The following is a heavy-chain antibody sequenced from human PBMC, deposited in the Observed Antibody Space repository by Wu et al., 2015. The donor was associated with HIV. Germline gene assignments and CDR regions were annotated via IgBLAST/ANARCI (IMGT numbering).Heavy chain of an antibody. V-gene: IGHV1-69*14. CDR1: GDTFSNYA. J-gene: IGHJ3*02. CDR3: ARSFSGGSSWYMRPLNPFDI. Sequence: QVQLAQSGAEVKKPGSSVKVSRKASGDTFSNYAINWVRQAPGQGLEWMGGIISIFDIVNYAQKFQGRVTITADKSTSTSYMELSSLISEDTAMYYCARSFSGGSSWYMRPLNPFDIWGQGTLVTVSS. D-gene: IGHD6-13*01. CDR2: IISIFDIV.